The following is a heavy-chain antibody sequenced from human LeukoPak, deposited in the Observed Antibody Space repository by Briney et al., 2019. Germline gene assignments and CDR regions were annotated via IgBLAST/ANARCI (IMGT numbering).Heavy chain of an antibody. J-gene: IGHJ4*02. CDR2: ITANTRGSIT. D-gene: IGHD2/OR15-2a*01. Sequence: GGSLRLSCVTSGFSFSTYDMSWVRQAPGKGLEWVSGITANTRGSITYYADSVKGRFTISRDSSKDTLYLQMNSLRAEDTAVYFCARGGYFSFDYWGQGSLVTVSS. V-gene: IGHV3-23*01. CDR3: ARGGYFSFDY. CDR1: GFSFSTYD.